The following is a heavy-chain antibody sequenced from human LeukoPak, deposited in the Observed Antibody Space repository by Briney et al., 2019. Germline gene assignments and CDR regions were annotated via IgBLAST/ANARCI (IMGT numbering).Heavy chain of an antibody. CDR2: IYYSGST. D-gene: IGHD3-22*01. Sequence: SETLSLTCTVSGGSISSGGYYWSWIRQHPGKGLEWIGYIYYSGSTYYNPSLKSRVTISVDTSKNQFSLKLSSVTAADTAVYYCARDYSSGFGMDVWGQGTTVTVSS. J-gene: IGHJ6*02. CDR1: GGSISSGGYY. V-gene: IGHV4-31*03. CDR3: ARDYSSGFGMDV.